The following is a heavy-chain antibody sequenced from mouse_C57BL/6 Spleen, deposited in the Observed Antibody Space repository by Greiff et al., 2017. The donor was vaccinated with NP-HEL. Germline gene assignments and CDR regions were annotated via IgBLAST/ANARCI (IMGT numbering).Heavy chain of an antibody. J-gene: IGHJ2*01. CDR3: ARRVVATDFDY. Sequence: VQLQQSGPELVKPGASVKISCKASGYTFTDYYMNWVKQSHGKSLEWLGDINPNNGGTSYNQKFKGKATLTVDKSSSTAYMELRILTSVDSSVYYCARRVVATDFDYWGHGTTLTVSS. CDR1: GYTFTDYY. CDR2: INPNNGGT. V-gene: IGHV1-26*01. D-gene: IGHD1-1*01.